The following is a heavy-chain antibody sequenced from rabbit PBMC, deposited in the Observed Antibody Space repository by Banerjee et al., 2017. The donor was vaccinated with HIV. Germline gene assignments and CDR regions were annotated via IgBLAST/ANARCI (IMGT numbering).Heavy chain of an antibody. J-gene: IGHJ4*01. Sequence: QEQLEESGGGLVQPEGSLTLTCKASGSDISSNAMCWVRQAPGKGLELIACIYSSNGDIGYASWAKGRFTISKTSSTTVTLQMTSLTAADTATYFCARDLAGVIGWNFSLWGQGTLVTVS. CDR1: GSDISSNA. V-gene: IGHV1S45*01. CDR3: ARDLAGVIGWNFSL. D-gene: IGHD4-1*01. CDR2: IYSSNGDI.